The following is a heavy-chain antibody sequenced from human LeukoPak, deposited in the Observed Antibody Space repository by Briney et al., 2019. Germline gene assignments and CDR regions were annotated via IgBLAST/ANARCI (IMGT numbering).Heavy chain of an antibody. J-gene: IGHJ4*02. V-gene: IGHV4-59*08. CDR1: GGSISSYY. CDR2: IYYSGST. Sequence: PSETLSLTCTVSGGSISSYYWSWIRQPPGKGLEWIGDIYYSGSTNYNPSLKSRVTISVDTSKNQSSLRLSSVTAADPAVYYSARLASGSYGPLTPFDYWGQGTLVTVSS. CDR3: ARLASGSYGPLTPFDY. D-gene: IGHD1-26*01.